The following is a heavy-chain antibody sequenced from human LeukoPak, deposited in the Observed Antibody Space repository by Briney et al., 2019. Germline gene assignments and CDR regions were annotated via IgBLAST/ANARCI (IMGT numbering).Heavy chain of an antibody. CDR2: ISYDGSNK. CDR1: GFTFSSYG. D-gene: IGHD2-2*01. V-gene: IGHV3-30*18. J-gene: IGHJ6*02. Sequence: GGSLRLSCAASGFTFSSYGMHWVRQAPGKGLEWVAVISYDGSNKYYADSVKGRFTISRDNSKNTLYLQMNSLRAEDTAVYYCAKEALNCSSTSCCVRGRSGMDVWGQGTTVTVSS. CDR3: AKEALNCSSTSCCVRGRSGMDV.